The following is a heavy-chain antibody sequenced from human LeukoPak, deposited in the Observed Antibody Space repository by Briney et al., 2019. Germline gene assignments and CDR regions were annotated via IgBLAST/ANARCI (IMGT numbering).Heavy chain of an antibody. V-gene: IGHV1-69*05. CDR3: ARRYCSSTSCYLGAFDI. Sequence: GASVNVSCEPSGGTFRIYAISWGPQAPGQGREWMGGIIPIFGTANYAQKFQGRVTISTEESTSTAYIELSSLRSEDTAVYYCARRYCSSTSCYLGAFDIWGQGTMVTVSS. D-gene: IGHD2-2*01. CDR1: GGTFRIYA. CDR2: IIPIFGTA. J-gene: IGHJ3*02.